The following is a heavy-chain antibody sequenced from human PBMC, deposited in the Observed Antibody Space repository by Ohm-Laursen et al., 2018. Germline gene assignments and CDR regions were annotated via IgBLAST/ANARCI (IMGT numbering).Heavy chain of an antibody. V-gene: IGHV2-70*11. J-gene: IGHJ4*02. CDR2: IDWDDDK. CDR1: GFSLSTSGMS. Sequence: TQTLTLTGSFSGFSLSTSGMSVTWIRQPPGKALEWLGRIDWDDDKYYSTSLKTRLTISKDTSKNQVVLTMTNMDPVDTATYYCARSDTSMVWYFDYWGQGTLVTVSS. CDR3: ARSDTSMVWYFDY. D-gene: IGHD5-18*01.